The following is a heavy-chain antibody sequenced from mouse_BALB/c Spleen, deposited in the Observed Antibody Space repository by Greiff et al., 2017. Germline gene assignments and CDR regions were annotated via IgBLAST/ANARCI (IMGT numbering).Heavy chain of an antibody. CDR3: ASLSTMILYFDY. V-gene: IGHV5-4*02. CDR2: ISDGGSYT. D-gene: IGHD2-4*01. J-gene: IGHJ2*01. CDR1: GFTFSDYY. Sequence: EVQLVESGGGLVKPGGSLKLSCAASGFTFSDYYMYWVRQTPEKRLEWVATISDGGSYTYYPDSVKGRFTISRDNAKNTLYLQMSSLRSEDTAMYYCASLSTMILYFDYWGQGTTLTVSS.